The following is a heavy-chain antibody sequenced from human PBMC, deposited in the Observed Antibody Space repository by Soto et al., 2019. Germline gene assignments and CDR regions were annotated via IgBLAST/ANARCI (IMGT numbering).Heavy chain of an antibody. CDR1: GFTFSSYA. V-gene: IGHV3-23*01. CDR2: ISGSGGST. J-gene: IGHJ6*03. CDR3: AAAAGTPVAYYYYYMDV. D-gene: IGHD6-13*01. Sequence: GGSLRLSCAASGFTFSSYAMSWVRQAPGKGLEWVSAISGSGGSTYYADSVKGRFTISRDNSKNTLYLQMNSLRAEDTAVYYCAAAAGTPVAYYYYYMDVWGKGTTVTVSS.